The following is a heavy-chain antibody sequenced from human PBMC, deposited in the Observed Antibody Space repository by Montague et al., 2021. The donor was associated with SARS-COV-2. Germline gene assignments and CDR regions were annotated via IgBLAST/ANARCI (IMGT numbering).Heavy chain of an antibody. V-gene: IGHV4-4*02. CDR2: IIHSGST. CDR3: ATGPPTGLSDAGFDY. J-gene: IGHJ4*02. CDR1: GGSISSSHW. D-gene: IGHD2/OR15-2a*01. Sequence: SETLSLTCGVSGGSISSSHWWYWVRQPPGEGVEWIGEIIHSGSTNYNPSLKNRVITSIVKTKNQFSLKLSSVTAADTAVYYCATGPPTGLSDAGFDYWGQGTLVTVSS.